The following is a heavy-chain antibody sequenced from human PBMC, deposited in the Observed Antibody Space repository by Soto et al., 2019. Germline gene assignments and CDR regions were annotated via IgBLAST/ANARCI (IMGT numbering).Heavy chain of an antibody. CDR2: INPSGGST. Sequence: ASVKVSCKASGYTFTSYYMHWVRQAPGQGLEWMGIINPSGGSTSYAQKFQGRVTVTRDTSTSTVYMELSSLRSEDTAVYYCASPVTYDSSGYSGAFDIWGQGTMVTVSS. CDR3: ASPVTYDSSGYSGAFDI. J-gene: IGHJ3*02. D-gene: IGHD3-22*01. CDR1: GYTFTSYY. V-gene: IGHV1-46*01.